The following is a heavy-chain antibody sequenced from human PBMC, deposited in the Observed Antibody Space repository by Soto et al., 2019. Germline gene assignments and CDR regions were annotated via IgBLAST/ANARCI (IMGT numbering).Heavy chain of an antibody. Sequence: SETLSLTCAVSGGSISSGGYSWSWIRQPAGKGLEWIGYIYHSGSTYYNPSLKSRVTISVDRSKNQFSLKLSSVTAADTAVYYCAREGPYSGSYYFDYWGQGTLVTVSS. D-gene: IGHD1-26*01. CDR2: IYHSGST. J-gene: IGHJ4*02. CDR1: GGSISSGGYS. V-gene: IGHV4-30-2*01. CDR3: AREGPYSGSYYFDY.